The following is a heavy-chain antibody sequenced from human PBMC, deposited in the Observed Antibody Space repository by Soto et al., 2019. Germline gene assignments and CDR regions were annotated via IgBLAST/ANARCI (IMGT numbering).Heavy chain of an antibody. Sequence: EVQLVESGGGLVQPGGPLRLSCATSGFILSDCAMNWVRQAPGKGLEWVSYISSSSSVIDYADSVKGRFTVSSDNARNSLYLQMNSLRAEDTAVYCCARDLSWGSNWYYYMDVWGKGTTVTVSS. CDR3: ARDLSWGSNWYYYMDV. CDR2: ISSSSSVI. D-gene: IGHD7-27*01. J-gene: IGHJ6*03. V-gene: IGHV3-48*01. CDR1: GFILSDCA.